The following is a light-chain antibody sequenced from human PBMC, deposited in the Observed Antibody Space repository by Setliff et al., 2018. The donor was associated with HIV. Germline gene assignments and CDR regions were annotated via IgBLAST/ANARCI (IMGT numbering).Light chain of an antibody. V-gene: IGLV2-14*03. J-gene: IGLJ1*01. CDR3: CSYTSSLTYV. Sequence: QSALTQPASVSGSPGQSITLSCTGTSSDVGSYNFVSWYQQHPGRAPKLMIYDVTKRPSGVSDRFSGSKSGNTASLTISGLQTEYEADYYCCSYTSSLTYVFGTGTKVTV. CDR1: SSDVGSYNF. CDR2: DVT.